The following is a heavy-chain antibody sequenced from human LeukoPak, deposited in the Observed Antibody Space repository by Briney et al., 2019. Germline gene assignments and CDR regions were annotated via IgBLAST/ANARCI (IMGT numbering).Heavy chain of an antibody. Sequence: SETLSLTCAVYGGSFSGYYWSWIRQPPGKGLEWIGEINHSGSTNYNPSLKSRVTISVDTSKNQFSLKLSSVTAADTAVYYYASRFLLETTGKIEVAGTLMDYWGQGTLVTVSS. CDR1: GGSFSGYY. J-gene: IGHJ4*02. CDR2: INHSGST. CDR3: ASRFLLETTGKIEVAGTLMDY. V-gene: IGHV4-34*01. D-gene: IGHD6-19*01.